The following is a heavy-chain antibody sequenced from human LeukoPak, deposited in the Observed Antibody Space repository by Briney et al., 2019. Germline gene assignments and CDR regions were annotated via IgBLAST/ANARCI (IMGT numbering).Heavy chain of an antibody. CDR2: FYTSGSA. V-gene: IGHV4-4*07. Sequence: SETLSLTCTVSGGSMSSYYWSWIRQPAGEGLEWIGRFYTSGSANYNPSLKSRVTISVDTSKSQFPLKLNSVTAADTAIYYCARGHSGYDDYWGQGTLVTVSS. D-gene: IGHD5-12*01. CDR1: GGSMSSYY. J-gene: IGHJ4*02. CDR3: ARGHSGYDDY.